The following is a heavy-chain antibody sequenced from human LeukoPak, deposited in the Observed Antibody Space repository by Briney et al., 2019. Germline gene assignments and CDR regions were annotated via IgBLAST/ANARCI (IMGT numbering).Heavy chain of an antibody. J-gene: IGHJ4*02. CDR3: AGPGEYSSGWY. CDR1: GGSISSSSYY. CDR2: IYYSGST. V-gene: IGHV4-39*07. Sequence: PSETLSLTCTVSGGSISSSSYYWGWIRQPPGKGLEWIGSIYYSGSTYYNPSLKSRVTISVDTSKNQFSLKLSSVTAADTAVYYWAGPGEYSSGWYGGRGTLVTVSS. D-gene: IGHD6-19*01.